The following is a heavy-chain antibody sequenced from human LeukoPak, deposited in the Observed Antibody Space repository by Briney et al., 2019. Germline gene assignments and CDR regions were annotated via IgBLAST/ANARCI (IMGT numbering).Heavy chain of an antibody. Sequence: GGSLRLSCLTSGFTLSTNAMSWVRQAPGKGLEWVSSISSSSSYIYYADSVKGRFTISRDNAKNSLYLQMNSLRAEDTAVYYCARYMTNDYWGQGTLVTVSS. CDR2: ISSSSSYI. CDR3: ARYMTNDY. CDR1: GFTLSTNA. J-gene: IGHJ4*02. V-gene: IGHV3-21*01. D-gene: IGHD1-1*01.